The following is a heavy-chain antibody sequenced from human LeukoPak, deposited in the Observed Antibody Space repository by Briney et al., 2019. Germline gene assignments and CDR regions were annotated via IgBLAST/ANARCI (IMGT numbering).Heavy chain of an antibody. CDR3: ARGMRHIVVVTATPRNDAFDI. Sequence: GGSLRLSCAASGFTFSSYSMNWVRQAPGKGLEWVSVIYSGGNTDYADSVKGRFTISRDNSKNTLYLQMNSLRAEDTAVYYCARGMRHIVVVTATPRNDAFDIWGQGTMVTVSS. CDR1: GFTFSSYS. D-gene: IGHD2-21*02. J-gene: IGHJ3*02. V-gene: IGHV3-53*01. CDR2: IYSGGNT.